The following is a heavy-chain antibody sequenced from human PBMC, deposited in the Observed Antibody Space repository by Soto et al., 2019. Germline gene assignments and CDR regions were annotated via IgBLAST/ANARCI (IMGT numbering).Heavy chain of an antibody. CDR3: ARAGGLGAVAVDY. J-gene: IGHJ4*02. Sequence: QLQLQESGSGLVKPSQTLSLTCAVSGGSISSGGYSWIWIRQPPGKGLEWIGYIYHSGSTYYNPSLKSRVTISVDRSKNQFSLKLRSVTAADTAVYYCARAGGLGAVAVDYWGQGTLVTVSS. CDR2: IYHSGST. CDR1: GGSISSGGYS. D-gene: IGHD6-19*01. V-gene: IGHV4-30-2*01.